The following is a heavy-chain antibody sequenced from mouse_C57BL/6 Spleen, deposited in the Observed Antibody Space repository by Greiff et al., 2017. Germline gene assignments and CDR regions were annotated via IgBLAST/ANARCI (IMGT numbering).Heavy chain of an antibody. CDR3: ARGGYYDAMDD. D-gene: IGHD2-2*01. Sequence: EVQLQESGGELVKPGASGKRCCKASGYSFTDYNMNWVKQSNGKSLEWIGVINPNYGTTSYNEKFKGKATLTVDQSSSTAYMQLNSLTSEDSAVYYCARGGYYDAMDDWGQGTSVTVSS. CDR1: GYSFTDYN. CDR2: INPNYGTT. J-gene: IGHJ4*01. V-gene: IGHV1-39*01.